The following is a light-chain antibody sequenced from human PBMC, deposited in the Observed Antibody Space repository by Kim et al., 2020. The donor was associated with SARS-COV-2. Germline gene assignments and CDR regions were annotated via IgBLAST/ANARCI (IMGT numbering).Light chain of an antibody. CDR1: QSISRW. J-gene: IGKJ1*01. Sequence: AASVGDRVTITRRASQSISRWLAWYQQKPGKAPKLLIYDASSLESGVPSRFSGSGSGTEFTLTINSLQPDDFATYYCQQYDNYGTFGQGTKVDIK. CDR2: DAS. V-gene: IGKV1-5*01. CDR3: QQYDNYGT.